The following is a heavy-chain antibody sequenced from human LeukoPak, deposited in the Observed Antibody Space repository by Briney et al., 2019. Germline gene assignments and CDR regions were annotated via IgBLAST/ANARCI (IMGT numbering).Heavy chain of an antibody. D-gene: IGHD3-16*01. J-gene: IGHJ5*02. CDR3: ARGISFYHWFDP. CDR2: INTGNGNT. V-gene: IGHV1-3*04. Sequence: ASVKVSCKASGGTFSSYAISWVRQAPGQRLEWMGWINTGNGNTKYSQKFQGRVTITRDTSASTAYMELSSLTSEDTAVYYCARGISFYHWFDPWGQGTLVTVSS. CDR1: GGTFSSYA.